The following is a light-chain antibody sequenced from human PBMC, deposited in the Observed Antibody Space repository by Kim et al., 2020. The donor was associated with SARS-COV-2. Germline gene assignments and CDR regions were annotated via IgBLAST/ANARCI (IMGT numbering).Light chain of an antibody. J-gene: IGKJ2*01. V-gene: IGKV3-15*01. CDR1: QGVSSN. CDR3: QQYNNWPPDT. CDR2: GAS. Sequence: VTPGERAALSCRASQGVSSNLAWYQQKPGQAPRLLIYGASTRATGIPARFSGSGSGTEFTLTISSLQSEDFAVYYCQQYNNWPPDTFGQGTKLEIK.